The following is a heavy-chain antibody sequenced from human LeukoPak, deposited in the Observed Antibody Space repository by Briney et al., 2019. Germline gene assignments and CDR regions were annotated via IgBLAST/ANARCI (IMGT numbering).Heavy chain of an antibody. J-gene: IGHJ4*02. CDR2: ISDNGGVT. Sequence: GGSLRLSCAASGFTVSNSAMGWVRQTPGKGLEWVTGISDNGGVTNYADSVKGRFTISRDTSKNTLYLQMNSLRAEGTAVYYCAKAWGILDPFDYWGQGTLVTVSS. D-gene: IGHD6-13*01. CDR3: AKAWGILDPFDY. CDR1: GFTVSNSA. V-gene: IGHV3-23*01.